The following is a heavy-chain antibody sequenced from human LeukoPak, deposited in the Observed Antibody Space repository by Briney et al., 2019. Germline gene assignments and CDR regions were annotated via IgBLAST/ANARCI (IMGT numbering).Heavy chain of an antibody. CDR1: GFTFDDYA. V-gene: IGHV3-9*01. Sequence: GRSLRLSCAASGFTFDDYAMHWVRQAPGEGLEWVSGISWNSGSIGYADSVKGRFTISRDNAKNSLYLQMNSLRAEDTALYYCAKDRYSSSTYGMDVWGQGTTVTVSS. D-gene: IGHD6-13*01. J-gene: IGHJ6*02. CDR2: ISWNSGSI. CDR3: AKDRYSSSTYGMDV.